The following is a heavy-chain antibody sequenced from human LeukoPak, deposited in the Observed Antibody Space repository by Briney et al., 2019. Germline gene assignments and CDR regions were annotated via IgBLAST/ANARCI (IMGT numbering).Heavy chain of an antibody. D-gene: IGHD6-13*01. CDR1: VGSISSGGYY. CDR2: IYYSGST. CDR3: ARGFIAAAGSLDP. Sequence: TSETLSLICTVSVGSISSGGYYWSWIRQHPGKGLDWLGYIYYSGSTYYNSSLKSRVTISVDTSKNQFSLKLSSVTAADTAVYYCARGFIAAAGSLDPCGQGTLVTVSS. J-gene: IGHJ5*02. V-gene: IGHV4-31*03.